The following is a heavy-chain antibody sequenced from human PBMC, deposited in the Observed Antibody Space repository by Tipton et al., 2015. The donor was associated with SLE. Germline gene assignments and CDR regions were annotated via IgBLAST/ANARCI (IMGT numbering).Heavy chain of an antibody. CDR2: VYYSGST. J-gene: IGHJ6*02. CDR1: GGSISSTIYY. Sequence: TLSLTCTVSGGSISSTIYYWDWIRQPPGKGLEWIGSVYYSGSTYYNTSLKSRLTISVDTSKNQFSLKLSSVTAADTAVYYCARQLSGYNLGGIDVWGQGTTVTVSS. V-gene: IGHV4-39*01. CDR3: ARQLSGYNLGGIDV. D-gene: IGHD5-24*01.